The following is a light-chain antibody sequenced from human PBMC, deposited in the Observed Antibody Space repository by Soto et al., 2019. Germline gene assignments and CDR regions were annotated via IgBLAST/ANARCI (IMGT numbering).Light chain of an antibody. Sequence: QAVVTQEPSVTVSPGGTFTLTGDSSTGPVTSGHYPYWFQQKPGQAPTTLIFDTDKRHSWTPARFSGALLGGKAALTLSGAQPDDEAEYYCLLSYHGGPYVFGTGTKLTVL. CDR1: TGPVTSGHY. J-gene: IGLJ1*01. CDR2: DTD. V-gene: IGLV7-46*01. CDR3: LLSYHGGPYV.